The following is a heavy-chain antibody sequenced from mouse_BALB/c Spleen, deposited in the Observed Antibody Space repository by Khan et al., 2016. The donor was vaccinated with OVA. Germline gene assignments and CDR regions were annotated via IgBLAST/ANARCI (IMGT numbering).Heavy chain of an antibody. CDR3: ERKNYYGDDPCAF. V-gene: IGHV3-2*02. Sequence: EVKLLESGPGLVKPSQSLSLTCTVTGYSITSEYAWNWIRQFPGNKLEWMGYINYSGNTRFNPSLKSRTSITRDTSKNQFFLQLSSVTTEDTATYYCERKNYYGDDPCAFWGQGTLGTVSA. CDR1: GYSITSEYA. CDR2: INYSGNT. J-gene: IGHJ3*01. D-gene: IGHD2-2*01.